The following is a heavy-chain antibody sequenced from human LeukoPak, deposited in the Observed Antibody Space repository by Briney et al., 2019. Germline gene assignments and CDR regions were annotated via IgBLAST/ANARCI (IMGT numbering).Heavy chain of an antibody. D-gene: IGHD3-16*01. CDR2: IYSGGST. V-gene: IGHV3-53*01. Sequence: GGSLRLSCAASGFTLSDYYMSWVRQAPGKGLEWVSVIYSGGSTYYADSVKGRFTISRDNSKNTLYLQMNSLRAEDTAVYYCARDRRETMITFGGVMTAGWFDPGAREPWSPSPQ. CDR3: ARDRRETMITFGGVMTAGWFDP. J-gene: IGHJ5*02. CDR1: GFTLSDYY.